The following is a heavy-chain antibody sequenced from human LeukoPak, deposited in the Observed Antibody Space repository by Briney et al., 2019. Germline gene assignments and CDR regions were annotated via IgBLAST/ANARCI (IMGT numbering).Heavy chain of an antibody. CDR2: ISAYNGNT. CDR3: TRDRVGATSWFDP. Sequence: GGSVTVSCKASGYTFTSDGISWVRQAPGQGLEWMGWISAYNGNTNYAQKLQGRVTMTTDTSTGTAYMELRSLRSDDTAVYYCTRDRVGATSWFDPWGQGTLVTVSS. J-gene: IGHJ5*02. D-gene: IGHD1-26*01. CDR1: GYTFTSDG. V-gene: IGHV1-18*01.